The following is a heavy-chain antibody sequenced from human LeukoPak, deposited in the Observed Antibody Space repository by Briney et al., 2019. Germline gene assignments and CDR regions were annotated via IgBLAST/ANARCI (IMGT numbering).Heavy chain of an antibody. CDR1: GFTFGDYA. CDR2: IRSKAYGGTT. CDR3: TSSYYDFWSGYTPLGY. V-gene: IGHV3-49*04. J-gene: IGHJ4*02. Sequence: GGSLRLSCTASGFTFGDYAMSWVRQAPGKGLEWVGFIRSKAYGGTTEYAASVKCRFTISRDDSKSVAYLQMNSLKTEDTAVYYCTSSYYDFWSGYTPLGYWGQGTLVTVSS. D-gene: IGHD3-3*01.